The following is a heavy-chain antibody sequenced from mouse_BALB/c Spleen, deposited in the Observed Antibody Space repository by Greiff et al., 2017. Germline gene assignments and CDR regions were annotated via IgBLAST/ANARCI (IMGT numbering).Heavy chain of an antibody. CDR1: GFSLTSYG. CDR3: ARRRGYDYGDAMDY. J-gene: IGHJ4*01. V-gene: IGHV2-2*02. Sequence: VQLQESGPGLVQPSQSLSITCTVSGFSLTSYGVHWVRQSPGKGLEWLGVIWSGGSTDYNAAFISRLSISKDNSKSQVFFKMNSLQANDTAIYYCARRRGYDYGDAMDYWGQGTSVTVSS. D-gene: IGHD2-4*01. CDR2: IWSGGST.